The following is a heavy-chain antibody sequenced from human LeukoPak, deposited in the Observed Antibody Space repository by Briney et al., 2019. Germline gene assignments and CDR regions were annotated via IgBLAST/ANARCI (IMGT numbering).Heavy chain of an antibody. D-gene: IGHD6-13*01. V-gene: IGHV3-23*01. CDR3: AKGPPSGPGCPHFFEQQRLYYFDY. J-gene: IGHJ4*02. Sequence: GGSLRLSCAASGFTFSSYAMSWVRQAPGKGLEWVSAISGSGGSTYYADSVKGRFTISRDNSKNTLYLQMNSLRAEDTAVYYCAKGPPSGPGCPHFFEQQRLYYFDYWGQGTLVTVSS. CDR1: GFTFSSYA. CDR2: ISGSGGST.